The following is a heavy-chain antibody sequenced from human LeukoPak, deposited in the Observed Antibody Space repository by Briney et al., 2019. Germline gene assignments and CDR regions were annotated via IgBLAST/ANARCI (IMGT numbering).Heavy chain of an antibody. V-gene: IGHV5-51*01. D-gene: IGHD2-15*01. J-gene: IGHJ4*02. CDR1: GYSFTNYW. Sequence: RGESLKISCKGSGYSFTNYWIGWVRQMPGKGLEWMGIIYAGDSDTRYSPSFQGQVTISADKSISTAYLQWSSLKASDTAMYYCARARYCSGGSCYAEYWGQGTLVTVSS. CDR2: IYAGDSDT. CDR3: ARARYCSGGSCYAEY.